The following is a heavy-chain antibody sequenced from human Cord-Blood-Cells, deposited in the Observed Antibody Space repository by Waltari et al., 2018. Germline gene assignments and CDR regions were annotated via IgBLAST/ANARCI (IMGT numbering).Heavy chain of an antibody. Sequence: QVQLVESGGGVVQPGRSLRLSCAASGFTFSSYAMHWVRQAPGKGLEWVAVISYDGSNKYYADSVKGRFTISRDNSKNTLYLQMNSLRAEDTAVYYCARGGMTTNDSSFDYWGQGTLVTVSS. CDR2: ISYDGSNK. CDR1: GFTFSSYA. CDR3: ARGGMTTNDSSFDY. D-gene: IGHD2-8*01. V-gene: IGHV3-30*04. J-gene: IGHJ4*02.